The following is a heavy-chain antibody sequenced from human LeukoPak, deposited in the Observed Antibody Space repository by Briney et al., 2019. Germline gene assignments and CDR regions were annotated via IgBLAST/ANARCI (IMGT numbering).Heavy chain of an antibody. CDR3: ARASRLGQMEFDY. D-gene: IGHD1-1*01. V-gene: IGHV1-3*03. CDR1: GYTFTSYA. Sequence: RASVKVSCKASGYTFTSYAMHWVRQAPGQRLEWMGWINAGNGNTKYSQEFQGRVTITRDTSASTAYMELSSLRSEDMAVYYCARASRLGQMEFDYWGQGTLVTVSS. J-gene: IGHJ4*02. CDR2: INAGNGNT.